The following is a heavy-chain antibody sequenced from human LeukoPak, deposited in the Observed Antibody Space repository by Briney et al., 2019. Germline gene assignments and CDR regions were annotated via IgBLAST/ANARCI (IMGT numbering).Heavy chain of an antibody. CDR3: AKDGGIAVAGTFYY. CDR1: RFTFSSYC. D-gene: IGHD6-19*01. V-gene: IGHV3-30*18. CDR2: ISYDGSNK. Sequence: GGSLRLSCAASRFTFSSYCMHSARQAPGKGLEGEQVISYDGSNKYYAVSVKGRFPISRVNSKNRLYLQMNSLRAEDTAVYYCAKDGGIAVAGTFYYWGQGSVVSVSS. J-gene: IGHJ4*02.